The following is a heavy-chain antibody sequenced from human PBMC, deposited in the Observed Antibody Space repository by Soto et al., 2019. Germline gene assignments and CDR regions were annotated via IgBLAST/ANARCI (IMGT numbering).Heavy chain of an antibody. V-gene: IGHV1-69*01. D-gene: IGHD6-19*01. Sequence: QVQLVQSGAEVKKPGSSVKFSCKASGGTFISYAISWVRQAPGQGLEWMGGIIPTFVTANYAHKFQGRVTITAYESTSTAYMELSSLRSQDPAVYYCAGGSIAVAGAFDYWGQGTLVTVS. CDR3: AGGSIAVAGAFDY. CDR1: GGTFISYA. J-gene: IGHJ4*02. CDR2: IIPTFVTA.